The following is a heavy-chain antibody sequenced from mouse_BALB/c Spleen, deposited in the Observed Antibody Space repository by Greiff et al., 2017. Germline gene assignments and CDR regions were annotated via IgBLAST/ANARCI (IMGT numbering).Heavy chain of an antibody. J-gene: IGHJ2*01. D-gene: IGHD2-10*02. CDR1: GFTFSDYY. Sequence: EVKLVESGGGLVKPGGSLKLSCAASGFTFSDYYMYWVRQTPEKRLEWVATISDGGSYTYYPDSVKGRFTISRDNAKNNLYLQMRSLKSEDTAMYYWAREGMYGNYVVDYWGQGTTLTVSS. CDR2: ISDGGSYT. CDR3: AREGMYGNYVVDY. V-gene: IGHV5-4*02.